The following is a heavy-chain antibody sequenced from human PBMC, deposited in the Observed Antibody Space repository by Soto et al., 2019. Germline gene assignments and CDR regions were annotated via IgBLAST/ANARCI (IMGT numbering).Heavy chain of an antibody. Sequence: GGSLRLSCAASGFTFSSYGMHWVRQAPGKGLEWVAVIWYDGSNKYYADSVKGRFTISRDNSKNTLYLQMNSLRAEDTAVYYCARARSGYYYMDVWGKGTTVTVSS. CDR3: ARARSGYYYMDV. V-gene: IGHV3-33*01. CDR1: GFTFSSYG. CDR2: IWYDGSNK. J-gene: IGHJ6*03.